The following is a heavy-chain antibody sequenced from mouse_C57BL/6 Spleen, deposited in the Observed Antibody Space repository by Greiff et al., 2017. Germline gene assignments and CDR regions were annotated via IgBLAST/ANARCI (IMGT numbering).Heavy chain of an antibody. D-gene: IGHD6-2*01. CDR1: GYTFTDYY. Sequence: EVKLVESGPVLVKPGASVKMSCKASGYTFTDYYMNWVKQSHGKSLEWIGVINPYNGGTSYNQKFKGKATLTVDKSSRTAYMELNSLTSEDSSVYYCARSVSYFDYWGQGTTLTVSS. CDR2: INPYNGGT. CDR3: ARSVSYFDY. J-gene: IGHJ2*01. V-gene: IGHV1-19*01.